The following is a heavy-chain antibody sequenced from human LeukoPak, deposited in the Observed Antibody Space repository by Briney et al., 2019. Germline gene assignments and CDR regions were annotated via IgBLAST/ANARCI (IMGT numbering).Heavy chain of an antibody. J-gene: IGHJ4*02. CDR3: VREGEGPLSKDFDY. CDR1: GFTFTDHY. V-gene: IGHV1-2*02. CDR2: IGPHSTFT. D-gene: IGHD2/OR15-2a*01. Sequence: GASVKVSCKSSGFTFTDHYIHWVRQGPGQGLEWMGYIGPHSTFTSSPQEFQGRVTMTRDASMSTAYMELTRLTSEDTAVYYCVREGEGPLSKDFDYWGQGTLVTVSS.